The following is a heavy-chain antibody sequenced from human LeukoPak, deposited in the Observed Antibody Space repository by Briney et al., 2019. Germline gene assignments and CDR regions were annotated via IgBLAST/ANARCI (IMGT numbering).Heavy chain of an antibody. J-gene: IGHJ4*02. CDR1: GFTFSSYA. CDR3: AKDPDSSPYSSSWFDY. Sequence: GGSLRLSCAASGFTFSSYAMHWVRQAPGKGLEWVSGISGSGGSTYHADSVKGRFTISRDNSKNTLYLQMNSLRAEDTAVYYCAKDPDSSPYSSSWFDYWGQGTLVTVSS. CDR2: ISGSGGST. D-gene: IGHD6-13*01. V-gene: IGHV3-23*01.